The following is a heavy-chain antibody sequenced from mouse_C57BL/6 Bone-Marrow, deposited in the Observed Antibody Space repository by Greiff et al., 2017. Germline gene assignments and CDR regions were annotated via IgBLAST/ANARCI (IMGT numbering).Heavy chain of an antibody. CDR2: IHPNSGST. J-gene: IGHJ4*01. V-gene: IGHV1-64*01. D-gene: IGHD4-1*01. Sequence: QVQLQQPGAELVKPGASVKLSCKASGYSFTSYWMHWVKQRPGQGLAWIGMIHPNSGSTNYNEKFKSKATLTVDKSKRTAYMQISSLTSEDAAVYYRAISWDNAMDYWGQGTSVTGSS. CDR1: GYSFTSYW. CDR3: AISWDNAMDY.